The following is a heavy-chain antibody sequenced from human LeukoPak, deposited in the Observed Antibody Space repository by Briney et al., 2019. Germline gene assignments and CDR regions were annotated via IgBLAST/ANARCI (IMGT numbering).Heavy chain of an antibody. D-gene: IGHD4-17*01. CDR2: INSDGSSR. V-gene: IGHV3-74*01. J-gene: IGHJ4*02. CDR1: GFTFSSYW. CDR3: ARAVTTFN. Sequence: PVGSLRLSCAASGFTFSSYWMHWVRQAPGRGLVWDSRINSDGSSRRYADSVKGSFTISRDNAKNTLYLQMNSLRAEDTAVHYCARAVTTFNWGQGTLVTVSS.